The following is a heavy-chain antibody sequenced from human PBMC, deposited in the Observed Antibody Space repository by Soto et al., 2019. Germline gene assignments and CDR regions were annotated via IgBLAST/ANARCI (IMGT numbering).Heavy chain of an antibody. V-gene: IGHV1-3*01. CDR3: ARVYCSGGSCYSGYDYFDY. CDR1: GYTFTSYA. CDR2: INAGNGNT. J-gene: IGHJ4*02. Sequence: ASVKVSCKASGYTFTSYAMHWVRQAPGQRLEWMGWINAGNGNTKYSQKFQGRVTITRDTSASTAYMELRSLRSEDKAVYYCARVYCSGGSCYSGYDYFDYWGQGTLVTVSS. D-gene: IGHD2-15*01.